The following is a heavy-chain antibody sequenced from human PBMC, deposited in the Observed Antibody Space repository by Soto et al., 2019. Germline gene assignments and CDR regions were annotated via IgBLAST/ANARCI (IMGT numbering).Heavy chain of an antibody. J-gene: IGHJ4*02. D-gene: IGHD3-22*01. CDR2: IYYNGYSGSA. V-gene: IGHV4-59*01. Sequence: SETLSLTCAVSGDAISSYNWNWIRQPPGKGLEWLGFIYYNGYSGSASYNPSLKGRGTISIDTSKNQFSLNLTSVTAADTAVYYCARHKSSSSWLFDSWGQGTLVTVSS. CDR3: ARHKSSSSWLFDS. CDR1: GDAISSYN.